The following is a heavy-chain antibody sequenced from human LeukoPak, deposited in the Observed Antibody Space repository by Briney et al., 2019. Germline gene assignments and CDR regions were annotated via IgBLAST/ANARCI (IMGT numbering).Heavy chain of an antibody. D-gene: IGHD5-12*01. CDR1: GGTFSSYA. CDR3: ARAVATGINWFDP. J-gene: IGHJ5*02. Sequence: SVKVSCKASGGTFSSYAISWVRQAPGQGLEWMGGIIPIFGTANYAQKFQGRVTITADKSTSTAYMELSSLRSEDTAVYYCARAVATGINWFDPWGQGTLVTVSS. V-gene: IGHV1-69*06. CDR2: IIPIFGTA.